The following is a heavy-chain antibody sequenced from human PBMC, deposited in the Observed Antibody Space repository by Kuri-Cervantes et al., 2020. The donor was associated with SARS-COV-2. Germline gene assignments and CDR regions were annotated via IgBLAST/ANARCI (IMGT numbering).Heavy chain of an antibody. D-gene: IGHD4-23*01. V-gene: IGHV1-18*01. CDR3: ARSHTLYGGNSSPWDY. CDR2: INTYNGNT. CDR1: GYIFNTYG. Sequence: ASVKVSCKTSGYIFNTYGISWVRQAPGRGLEWMGSINTYNGNTNYAQIIQGRVTKTTDTSTATAFMELRSLRSFDTAVYYCARSHTLYGGNSSPWDYWGQGTLVTVSS. J-gene: IGHJ4*02.